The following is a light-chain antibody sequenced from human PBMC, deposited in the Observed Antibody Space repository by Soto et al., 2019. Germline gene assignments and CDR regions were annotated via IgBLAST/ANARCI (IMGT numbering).Light chain of an antibody. CDR2: CAS. J-gene: IGKJ1*01. V-gene: IGKV3-20*01. CDR1: QSVSSSY. CDR3: QQYGSTWT. Sequence: EIVLTQSPGTLSLSPGERATLSCRASQSVSSSYLAWYQQKPGQAPRLPIYCASSRATGMPDRFSGSVSGTDFTITISRLEPEDFAVYYCQQYGSTWTFGQGTKVEIK.